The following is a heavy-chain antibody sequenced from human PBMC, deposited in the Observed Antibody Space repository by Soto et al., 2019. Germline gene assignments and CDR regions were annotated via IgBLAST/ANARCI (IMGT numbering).Heavy chain of an antibody. J-gene: IGHJ4*02. CDR2: IYYSGNT. CDR3: ARLIVSTVLVFDS. CDR1: GDSINNYY. V-gene: IGHV4-59*01. Sequence: SETLSLTCTVSGDSINNYYWNWIRQPPGKGLEWIGSIYYSGNTYYNPSLMSRVTMSVDTSNNQFSLMLSSVTAADTVVYFCARLIVSTVLVFDSWGQGTLVTVSS. D-gene: IGHD5-12*01.